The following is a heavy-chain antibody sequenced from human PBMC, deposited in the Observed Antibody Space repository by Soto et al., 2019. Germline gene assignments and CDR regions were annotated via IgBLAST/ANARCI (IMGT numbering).Heavy chain of an antibody. J-gene: IGHJ4*02. Sequence: SVKVSCTASGGTFSSYAIIWVRQAPGQGLEWMGGIIPIFGTANYAQKFQGRVTITADESTSTAYMELSSLRSEDTAVYSCARDVSSMVRGVTLDYWGRATLVTVSS. CDR1: GGTFSSYA. CDR3: ARDVSSMVRGVTLDY. D-gene: IGHD3-10*01. V-gene: IGHV1-69*13. CDR2: IIPIFGTA.